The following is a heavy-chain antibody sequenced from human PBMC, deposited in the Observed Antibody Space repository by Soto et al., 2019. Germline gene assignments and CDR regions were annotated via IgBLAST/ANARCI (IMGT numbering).Heavy chain of an antibody. CDR3: ARDSGAKLSSS. CDR2: IVPIYRTA. D-gene: IGHD6-13*01. CDR1: GGTFSSDR. V-gene: IGHV1-69*13. Sequence: ASVKVSCKASGGTFSSDRFNWVRQARGQGLEWLGGIVPIYRTADYAQKFQGRVTITADESARTVYMELSSLKSQDTALYYCARDSGAKLSSSWGQGTLVTVSS. J-gene: IGHJ4*02.